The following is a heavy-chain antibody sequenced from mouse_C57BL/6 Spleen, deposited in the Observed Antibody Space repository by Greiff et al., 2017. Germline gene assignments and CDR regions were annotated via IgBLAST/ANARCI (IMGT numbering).Heavy chain of an antibody. J-gene: IGHJ3*01. Sequence: QVHVKQSGAELARPGASVKMSCKASGYTFTSYTMHWVKQRPGQGLEWIGYINPSSGYTKYNQKFKDKATLTADKSSSTAYMQLSSLTSEDSAVYYCAREQVWFAYWGQGTLVTVSA. CDR1: GYTFTSYT. V-gene: IGHV1-4*01. CDR3: AREQVWFAY. CDR2: INPSSGYT.